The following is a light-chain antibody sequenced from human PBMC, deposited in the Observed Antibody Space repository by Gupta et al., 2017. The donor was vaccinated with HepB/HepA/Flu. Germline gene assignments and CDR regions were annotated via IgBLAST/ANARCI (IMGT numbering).Light chain of an antibody. Sequence: QSALTQPRSVSWSPGQSVTISCTGSSSHVGGYNYVSWYQQHPGKAPKLMIYDVNKRPSGVPDRFSGSKSGNTASLTISGLQAEDEADYYCWSYAGTNILVFGGGTKLTVL. CDR2: DVN. V-gene: IGLV2-11*01. J-gene: IGLJ2*01. CDR1: SSHVGGYNY. CDR3: WSYAGTNILV.